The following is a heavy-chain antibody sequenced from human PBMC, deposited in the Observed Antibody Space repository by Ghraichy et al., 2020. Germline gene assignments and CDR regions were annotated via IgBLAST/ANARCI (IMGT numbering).Heavy chain of an antibody. Sequence: ASVKVSCKASGYTFTSYYMHCVRQAPGQGLEWMGIINPSGGSTSYAQKFQGRVTMTRDTSTSTVYMELSSLRSEDTAVYYCARDLPAPMVRGVGDYWGQGTLVTVSS. CDR2: INPSGGST. CDR3: ARDLPAPMVRGVGDY. V-gene: IGHV1-46*01. J-gene: IGHJ4*02. CDR1: GYTFTSYY. D-gene: IGHD3-10*01.